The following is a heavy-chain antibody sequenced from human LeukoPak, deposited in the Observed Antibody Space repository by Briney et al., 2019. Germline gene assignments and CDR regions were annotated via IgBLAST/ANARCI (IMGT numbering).Heavy chain of an antibody. V-gene: IGHV3-21*04. D-gene: IGHD1-1*01. J-gene: IGHJ4*02. Sequence: GGSLRLSCAASGFTFSGYSMNWVRQAPGKGLEWVSSISSSSSYIYYADSVKGRFTISRDNSKNTLYLQMNSLRAEDTAVYYCAKTGTPWYYFDYWGQGTLVTVSS. CDR3: AKTGTPWYYFDY. CDR1: GFTFSGYS. CDR2: ISSSSSYI.